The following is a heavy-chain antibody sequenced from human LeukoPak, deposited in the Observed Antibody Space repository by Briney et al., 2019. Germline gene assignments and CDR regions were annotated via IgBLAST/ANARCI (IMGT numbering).Heavy chain of an antibody. Sequence: SVKVSCKASGGTFSSYAISWVRQAPGQGLEWMGGIIPIFGTANYAQKFQGRVTITADESTSTAYMELSSLRSEDTAVYSCARNPHYYGSTVDVWGQGTTVTVSS. CDR1: GGTFSSYA. J-gene: IGHJ6*02. CDR2: IIPIFGTA. CDR3: ARNPHYYGSTVDV. D-gene: IGHD3-10*01. V-gene: IGHV1-69*13.